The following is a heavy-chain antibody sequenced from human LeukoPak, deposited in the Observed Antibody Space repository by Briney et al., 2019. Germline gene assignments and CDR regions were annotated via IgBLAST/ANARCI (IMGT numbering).Heavy chain of an antibody. V-gene: IGHV1-8*02. J-gene: IGHJ6*02. CDR1: GGTFSSYA. CDR2: MNPNSGNT. D-gene: IGHD3-10*01. CDR3: ARGLSLGPMVRGVMDV. Sequence: GASVKVSCKASGGTFSSYAISWVRQATGQGLEWMGWMNPNSGNTGYAQKFQGRVTMTRNTSISTAYMELSSLRSEDTAVYYCARGLSLGPMVRGVMDVWGQGTTVTVSS.